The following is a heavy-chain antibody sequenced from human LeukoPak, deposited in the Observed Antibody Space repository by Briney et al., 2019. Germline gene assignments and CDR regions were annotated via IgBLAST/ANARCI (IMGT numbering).Heavy chain of an antibody. Sequence: PGGSLRISCGASGFTVSSNYMSWVRQAPGKGLDWVSVIYSGGSTYYADSVRGRFTISRDNSKNTLYLQMNSLRAEDTAVYYCASHSSSWYIPYYGMDVWGQGTPVTVSS. CDR3: ASHSSSWYIPYYGMDV. CDR2: IYSGGST. J-gene: IGHJ6*02. D-gene: IGHD6-13*01. V-gene: IGHV3-66*02. CDR1: GFTVSSNY.